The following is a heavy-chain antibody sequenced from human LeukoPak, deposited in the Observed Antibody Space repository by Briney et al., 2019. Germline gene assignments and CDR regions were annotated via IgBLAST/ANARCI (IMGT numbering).Heavy chain of an antibody. Sequence: GGSLRLSCVASGFTFSNFAMHWVRQAPGKGLEWVSGISGSGGATYYADSVKGRFTISRDSSTNTLFLQMNSLRAEDTAVYYCAKSLYSSDWMFDYWGQGTLVTVSS. J-gene: IGHJ4*02. V-gene: IGHV3-23*01. CDR3: AKSLYSSDWMFDY. CDR1: GFTFSNFA. CDR2: ISGSGGAT. D-gene: IGHD6-19*01.